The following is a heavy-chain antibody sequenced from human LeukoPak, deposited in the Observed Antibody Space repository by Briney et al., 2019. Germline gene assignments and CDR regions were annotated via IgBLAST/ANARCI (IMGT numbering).Heavy chain of an antibody. V-gene: IGHV5-51*01. CDR1: GYRFTIYW. D-gene: IGHD3-22*01. J-gene: IGHJ3*02. CDR2: IYPGDSDT. Sequence: GESLKISCKGSGYRFTIYWIGWVRQMPGKGLEWMGIIYPGDSDTRYSPSFQGQVTISGDKSISTAYLQWSSLKASDTAMYYCARSDYDSSGYYPDDAFDIWGQGTMVTVSS. CDR3: ARSDYDSSGYYPDDAFDI.